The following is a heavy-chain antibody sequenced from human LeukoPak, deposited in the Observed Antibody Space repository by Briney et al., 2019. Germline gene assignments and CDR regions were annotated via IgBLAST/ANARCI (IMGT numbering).Heavy chain of an antibody. J-gene: IGHJ4*02. Sequence: GGSLRLSCAASGFTFSTYAMNWVRQAPGKGLEWVAVISDDGRHNYYADSVKGRFTISRDNSKNTLYLQMNSLRAEDTAVYYCARADTIFGGQFDYWGQGTLVTVSS. CDR1: GFTFSTYA. CDR2: ISDDGRHN. D-gene: IGHD3-3*01. V-gene: IGHV3-30*04. CDR3: ARADTIFGGQFDY.